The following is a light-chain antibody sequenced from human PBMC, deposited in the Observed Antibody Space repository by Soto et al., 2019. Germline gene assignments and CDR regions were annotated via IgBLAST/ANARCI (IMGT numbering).Light chain of an antibody. Sequence: DIQMTQSPSSLPAFVGDRVTITCRPRQGIRNDLGWYQQKPVKAPKRLIYAASSLQSGVPSRFSGSGSGTDFTLTISWLQSEDFATYYCQQYYNYPITFGQGTRLE. CDR3: QQYYNYPIT. V-gene: IGKV1-17*01. J-gene: IGKJ5*01. CDR2: AAS. CDR1: QGIRND.